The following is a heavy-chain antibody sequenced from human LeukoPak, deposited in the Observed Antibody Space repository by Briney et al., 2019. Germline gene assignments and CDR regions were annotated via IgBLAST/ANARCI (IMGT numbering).Heavy chain of an antibody. CDR3: AGRAVVPAAVSYFDN. J-gene: IGHJ4*02. CDR2: IYYTGTT. CDR1: RGSITNSSCY. V-gene: IGHV4-39*01. Sequence: PSETLSLTCAVFRGSITNSSCYWGWIRQPPGKGLEWIGGIYYTGTTYYSPSLNSRITISMDTSKNQFSLRLASVTAADTALYYCAGRAVVPAAVSYFDNWGQGTLVTVSS. D-gene: IGHD2-2*01.